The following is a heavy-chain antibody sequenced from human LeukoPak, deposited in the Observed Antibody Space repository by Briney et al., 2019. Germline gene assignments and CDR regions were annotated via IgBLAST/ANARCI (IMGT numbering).Heavy chain of an antibody. CDR1: GFTFSSHG. J-gene: IGHJ4*02. V-gene: IGHV3-30*18. Sequence: GGSLRLSCAASGFTFSSHGMHWVRQAPGKGLEWVADTSYDGSNKYYADSVKGRFTISRDNSKNTLYLQMNSLRAEDTAVYYCAKDGIAVAGRPVHFDYWGQGTLVTVSS. CDR2: TSYDGSNK. D-gene: IGHD6-19*01. CDR3: AKDGIAVAGRPVHFDY.